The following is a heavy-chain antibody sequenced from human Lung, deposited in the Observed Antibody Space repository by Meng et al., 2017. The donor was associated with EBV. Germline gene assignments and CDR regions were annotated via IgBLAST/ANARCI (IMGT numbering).Heavy chain of an antibody. V-gene: IGHV4-4*02. J-gene: IGHJ4*02. CDR1: GDSISSDIW. D-gene: IGHD1-1*01. CDR3: GRDQGRQLINH. CDR2: VYHRGDT. Sequence: QRQLQESGPGLVKPSGTLSLTCTVSGDSISSDIWWSWVRQPPGKGLEWIGEVYHRGDTNYNPSLKSRVVISVDRSKNQFSLNLSSVTAADTAVYYCGRDQGRQLINHWGQGTLVTVSS.